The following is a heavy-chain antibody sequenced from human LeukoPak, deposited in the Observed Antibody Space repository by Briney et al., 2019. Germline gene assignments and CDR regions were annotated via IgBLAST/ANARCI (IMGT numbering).Heavy chain of an antibody. CDR1: GFTFSGYE. J-gene: IGHJ5*02. Sequence: PGGSLRLSCTASGFTFSGYEMNWVRQAPGKGLEWVSYISSSGNSIYYADSVKGRFTISRDNAKNSLYLQMNSLRAEDTAVYYCAREDYPSWFDPWGQGTLVTVSS. CDR2: ISSSGNSI. V-gene: IGHV3-48*03. CDR3: AREDYPSWFDP. D-gene: IGHD4-11*01.